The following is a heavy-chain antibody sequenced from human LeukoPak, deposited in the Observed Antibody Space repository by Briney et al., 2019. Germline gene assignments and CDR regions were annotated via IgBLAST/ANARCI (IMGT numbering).Heavy chain of an antibody. CDR1: GGSISSYY. V-gene: IGHV4-59*01. J-gene: IGHJ3*02. Sequence: PSQTLSLTCAVSGGSISSYYWSWIRHPPGKGLELIGYIYYSGGTNYNPSLKSRVTISVDTSKNQFSLKLSSVTAADTAVYYCARGGYYDKEAFDIWGQGTMVTVSS. CDR3: ARGGYYDKEAFDI. D-gene: IGHD3-22*01. CDR2: IYYSGGT.